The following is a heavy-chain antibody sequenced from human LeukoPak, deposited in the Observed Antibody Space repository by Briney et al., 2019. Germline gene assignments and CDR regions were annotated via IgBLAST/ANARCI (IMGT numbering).Heavy chain of an antibody. CDR2: IKQDGSEK. CDR1: GFTFTTYW. V-gene: IGHV3-7*01. Sequence: PGGSLRLSCAASGFTFTTYWMSWVRQAPVKGLERVANIKQDGSEKYFVDSVKGRFTISRDNAKNSLYLQMNSLRAEDTAVYYCAREKLDGDYFFDYWGQGTLVTVSS. CDR3: AREKLDGDYFFDY. J-gene: IGHJ4*02. D-gene: IGHD4-17*01.